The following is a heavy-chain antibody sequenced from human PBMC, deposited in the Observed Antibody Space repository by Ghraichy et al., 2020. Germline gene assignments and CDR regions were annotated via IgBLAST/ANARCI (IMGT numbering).Heavy chain of an antibody. CDR1: GFTFANYA. Sequence: LSLTRAASGFTFANYAMSWVRQTPGKGLEWVSVISDNGGSIYYADSVKGRFTVSRDNSKNTLYLQMHSLRAEDTAVFYCAKLEYSTSGYFDHWGQGTLVTVSS. J-gene: IGHJ4*02. V-gene: IGHV3-23*01. CDR2: ISDNGGSI. CDR3: AKLEYSTSGYFDH. D-gene: IGHD6-6*01.